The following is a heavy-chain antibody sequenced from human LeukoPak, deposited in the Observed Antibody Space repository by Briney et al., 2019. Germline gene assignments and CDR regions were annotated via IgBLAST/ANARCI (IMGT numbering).Heavy chain of an antibody. CDR1: GFTFSPYS. CDR3: ARDRFLRRPEPAEY. V-gene: IGHV3-21*04. Sequence: GGSLRLSCAASGFTFSPYSMNWVRQAPGKGLEWVSSISGDSAYIYYADSAKGRFTISRDNAKNSLYLQMNSLRAEDTALYYCARDRFLRRPEPAEYWGQGTLVTVSS. D-gene: IGHD2/OR15-2a*01. CDR2: ISGDSAYI. J-gene: IGHJ4*02.